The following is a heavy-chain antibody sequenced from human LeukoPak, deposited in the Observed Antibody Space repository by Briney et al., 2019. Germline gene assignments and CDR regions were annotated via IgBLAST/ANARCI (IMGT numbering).Heavy chain of an antibody. V-gene: IGHV3-9*01. Sequence: GRSLGLSCAASGFTFDDYAMHWVRQAPGKGLEWVSGISWNSGSIGYADSVKGRFTISRDNAKNSLYLQMNSLRAEDTALYYCAKDPERYYYYGMDVWGQGTTVTVSS. CDR2: ISWNSGSI. J-gene: IGHJ6*02. D-gene: IGHD1-1*01. CDR3: AKDPERYYYYGMDV. CDR1: GFTFDDYA.